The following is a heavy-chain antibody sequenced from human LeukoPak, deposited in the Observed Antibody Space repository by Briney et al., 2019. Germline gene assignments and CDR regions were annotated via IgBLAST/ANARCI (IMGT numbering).Heavy chain of an antibody. CDR2: INHSGST. V-gene: IGHV4-34*01. CDR3: ARGSYDFWSGYYSDGYYFDY. Sequence: PSETLSLTCAVYGGSFSGYYWSWIRQPPGKGLEWIGEINHSGSTNYNPSLKSRVTISVDTSKNQFSLKLSSVTAADTAVYYCARGSYDFWSGYYSDGYYFDYWGQGTLVTVSS. D-gene: IGHD3-3*01. CDR1: GGSFSGYY. J-gene: IGHJ4*02.